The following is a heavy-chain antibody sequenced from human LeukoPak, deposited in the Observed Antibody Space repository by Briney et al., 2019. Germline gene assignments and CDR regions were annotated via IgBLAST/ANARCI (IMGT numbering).Heavy chain of an antibody. CDR1: GYTFTSYG. D-gene: IGHD1-26*01. V-gene: IGHV1-18*01. J-gene: IGHJ4*02. CDR3: AALGATPFDY. CDR2: ISAYNGET. Sequence: ASVKVSCKASGYTFTSYGISWVRQAPGQGLEWMGWISAYNGETNYEQNFQGRVTVTTDTSTTTAYMELRSLRSDDTAVYYCAALGATPFDYWGQGTLVTVSS.